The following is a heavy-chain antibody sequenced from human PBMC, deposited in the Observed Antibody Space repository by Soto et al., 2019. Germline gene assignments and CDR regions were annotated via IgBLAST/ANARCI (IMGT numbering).Heavy chain of an antibody. V-gene: IGHV4-30-4*01. CDR1: GGSISSGDYY. J-gene: IGHJ4*02. CDR2: IYYSGST. D-gene: IGHD4-17*01. Sequence: SETLSLTCTVSGGSISSGDYYWSWIRQPPGKDLEWIGYIYYSGSTYYNPSLKSRVTISVDTSKNQFSLKLSSVTAADTAVYYCARVERDYGGVDYWGQGTLVTVPQ. CDR3: ARVERDYGGVDY.